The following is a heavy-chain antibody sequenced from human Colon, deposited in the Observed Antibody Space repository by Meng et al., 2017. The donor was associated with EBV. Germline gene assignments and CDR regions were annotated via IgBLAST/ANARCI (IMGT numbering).Heavy chain of an antibody. D-gene: IGHD5-12*01. CDR1: GGSISSGDYY. Sequence: QGQRQESGPGLVKPSQTLSLTCTVSGGSISSGDYYWSWIRQPPGKGLEWIGYIYYSGSTYYNPSLKSRVTISVDTSKNQFSLKLSSVTAADTAVYYCARDRGGLGAFDYWGQGTLVTVSS. V-gene: IGHV4-30-4*01. CDR3: ARDRGGLGAFDY. J-gene: IGHJ4*02. CDR2: IYYSGST.